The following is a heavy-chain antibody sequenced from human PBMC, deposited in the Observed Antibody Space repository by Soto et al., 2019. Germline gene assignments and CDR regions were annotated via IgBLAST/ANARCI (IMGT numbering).Heavy chain of an antibody. Sequence: SETLSLTCAVYGGSFSGYYWSWIRQPPGKGLEWIGEINHSGSTNYNPSLKSRVTISVDTSKNQFSLKLSSVTAADTAVYYCARTVGATTSEYFQHWGQGTLVTVSS. J-gene: IGHJ1*01. CDR3: ARTVGATTSEYFQH. CDR2: INHSGST. V-gene: IGHV4-34*01. D-gene: IGHD1-26*01. CDR1: GGSFSGYY.